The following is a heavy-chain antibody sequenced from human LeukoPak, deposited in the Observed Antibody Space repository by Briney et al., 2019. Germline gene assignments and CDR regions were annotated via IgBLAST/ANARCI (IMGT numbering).Heavy chain of an antibody. D-gene: IGHD1-1*01. CDR2: ISAYNGDT. Sequence: ASVKVSCKASGYTFSGCGINWMRQAPGQGLEWMGWISAYNGDTNYAQKLQGRVTMTTDTSTSTAYMELRSLRSDDTAVYYCARVTGTPSEYWGQGTLVTVSS. CDR1: GYTFSGCG. V-gene: IGHV1-18*01. CDR3: ARVTGTPSEY. J-gene: IGHJ4*02.